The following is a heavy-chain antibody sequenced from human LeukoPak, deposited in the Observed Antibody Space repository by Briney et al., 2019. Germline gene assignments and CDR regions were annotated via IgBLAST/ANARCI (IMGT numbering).Heavy chain of an antibody. J-gene: IGHJ4*02. V-gene: IGHV3-48*03. CDR1: GFTFSTYA. CDR3: ARGGGSSWCLDC. Sequence: GGSLRLSCAASGFTFSTYAMSWVRQAPGKGLEWVSYISTSDTTIYYADSVKGRFTISRDNAKNSLYLQMNSLRVEDTAVYYCARGGGSSWCLDCWGQGTLVTVSS. D-gene: IGHD6-13*01. CDR2: ISTSDTTI.